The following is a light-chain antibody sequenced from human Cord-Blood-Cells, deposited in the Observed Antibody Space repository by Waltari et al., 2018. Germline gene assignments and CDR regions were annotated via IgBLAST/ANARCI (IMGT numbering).Light chain of an antibody. CDR3: QQSDSTPLFT. J-gene: IGKJ3*01. CDR1: QSILRY. CDR2: AAS. Sequence: DIQMTQSPPSLPASVGDRVTIICRESQSILRYLNWYQQKQGKAPKLLIYAASSLQSGVPSRFGGSGAGTDFTLSISSLQPEDFATYYCQQSDSTPLFTFGPGTKVDIK. V-gene: IGKV1-39*01.